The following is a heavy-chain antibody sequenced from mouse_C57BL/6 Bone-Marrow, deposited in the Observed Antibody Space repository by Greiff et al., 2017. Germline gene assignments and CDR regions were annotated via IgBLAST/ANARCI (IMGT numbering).Heavy chain of an antibody. CDR3: ARDAGDGNGFAY. D-gene: IGHD2-1*01. V-gene: IGHV7-1*01. J-gene: IGHJ3*01. CDR1: GFTFSDFY. CDR2: SRNKANDYTT. Sequence: EVKLVESGGGLVQSGRSLRLSCATSGFTFSDFYMEWVRQAPGKGLEWIAASRNKANDYTTEYSASVKGRFIVSRDTSQSILYLQMNALRAEDTAIYYCARDAGDGNGFAYWGQGTLVTVSA.